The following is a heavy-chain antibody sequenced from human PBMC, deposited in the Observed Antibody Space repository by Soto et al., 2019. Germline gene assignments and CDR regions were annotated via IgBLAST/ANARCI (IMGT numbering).Heavy chain of an antibody. J-gene: IGHJ5*02. CDR2: IYSGGST. V-gene: IGHV3-53*02. Sequence: EVQLVETGGGLIQPGGSLRLSCAASGFTVSSNYMSWVRQAPGKGLEWVSVIYSGGSTYYADSVKGRFTISRDNSKNTLYLQMNSLRAEDTAVYYCAREIAVAGTGGWFDPWGQGTLVTVSS. CDR3: AREIAVAGTGGWFDP. D-gene: IGHD6-19*01. CDR1: GFTVSSNY.